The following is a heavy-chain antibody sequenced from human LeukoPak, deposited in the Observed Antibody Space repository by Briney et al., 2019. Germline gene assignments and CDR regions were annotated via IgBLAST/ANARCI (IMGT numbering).Heavy chain of an antibody. CDR1: GFTFSTYW. Sequence: PGGSLRLSCAASGFTFSTYWMSWVRQAPGKGLEWVANIKQDGSEKYYVDSVKGRFTISRDNPKNSLYLQMNTLGPEDTAVYYCARERQNKDFWSGGDYWGQGTLVTVSS. V-gene: IGHV3-7*01. CDR2: IKQDGSEK. D-gene: IGHD3-3*01. J-gene: IGHJ4*02. CDR3: ARERQNKDFWSGGDY.